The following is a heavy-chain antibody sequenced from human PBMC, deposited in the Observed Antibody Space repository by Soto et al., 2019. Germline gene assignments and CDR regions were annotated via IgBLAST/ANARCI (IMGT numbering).Heavy chain of an antibody. V-gene: IGHV1-46*01. D-gene: IGHD2-15*01. CDR2: IDPSSGTT. CDR3: ARGAVVVPNGLIAGMDV. J-gene: IGHJ6*02. Sequence: VASVEVSCKPSGYSFSNFYVHWVRQAPGQGLEWMGIIDPSSGTTSYTQKFQERVTMTRDTSMSTVYMELSRLRSEDTAVYYCARGAVVVPNGLIAGMDVWGLGTTVTVSS. CDR1: GYSFSNFY.